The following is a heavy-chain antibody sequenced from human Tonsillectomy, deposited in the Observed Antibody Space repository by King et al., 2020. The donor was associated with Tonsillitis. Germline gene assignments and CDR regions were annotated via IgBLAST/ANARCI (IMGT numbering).Heavy chain of an antibody. D-gene: IGHD3-10*01. CDR1: GFSSNIYW. V-gene: IGHV3-7*01. Sequence: VQLVESGGGLVQPGGSLRLSCAVSGFSSNIYWMTWVRQAPGKGLEWVANIKHDATEKYYVDSVKGRFTISRDNAKNSLYLQMNSLRAEDTAVYFCARLKKTSPNFLNKNSGSYRCYGMDVWGQGTTVTVSS. J-gene: IGHJ6*02. CDR2: IKHDATEK. CDR3: ARLKKTSPNFLNKNSGSYRCYGMDV.